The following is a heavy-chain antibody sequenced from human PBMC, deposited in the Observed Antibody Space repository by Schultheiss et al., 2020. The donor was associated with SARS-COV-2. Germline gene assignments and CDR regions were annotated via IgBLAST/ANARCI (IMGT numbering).Heavy chain of an antibody. CDR2: IGLDNTDT. V-gene: IGHV3-74*03. D-gene: IGHD1-1*01. Sequence: GGSLRLSCAASGFTFTNHAMHWVRQGPGKGLLWVSRIGLDNTDTTYADSVKGRFTISRDNSKNTLYLQMYGLRPEDTAVYYCARDDYGGYNMDVWGQGTTVTVSS. CDR3: ARDDYGGYNMDV. CDR1: GFTFTNHA. J-gene: IGHJ6*02.